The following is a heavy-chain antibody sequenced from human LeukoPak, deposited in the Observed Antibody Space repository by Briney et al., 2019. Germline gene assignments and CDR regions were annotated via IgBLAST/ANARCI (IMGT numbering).Heavy chain of an antibody. Sequence: GGSLRLSCAASGFTFSSYGMSWVRQAPGRGLEWVSYIGPSGTSIYYADSVKGRFTISRDNARTSLYLQMNSLRAEDTAVYYCARVPGEMGATLAYLDYWGQGTLVFVSS. CDR3: ARVPGEMGATLAYLDY. CDR2: IGPSGTSI. CDR1: GFTFSSYG. J-gene: IGHJ4*02. D-gene: IGHD1-26*01. V-gene: IGHV3-48*01.